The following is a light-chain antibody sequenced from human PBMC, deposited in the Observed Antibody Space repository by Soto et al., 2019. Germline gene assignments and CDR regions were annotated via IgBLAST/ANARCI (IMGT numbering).Light chain of an antibody. Sequence: QSALTQPASVSGSPGQSITISCTGTSSDVGGYNYVSWYQQHPGKAPKLMIYDVSNRPSGVSNRFSGSKSGNTASLTISGIQAEDEADYYCRSYTSRSTPCVFGTGTQLTVL. CDR3: RSYTSRSTPCV. V-gene: IGLV2-14*01. J-gene: IGLJ1*01. CDR2: DVS. CDR1: SSDVGGYNY.